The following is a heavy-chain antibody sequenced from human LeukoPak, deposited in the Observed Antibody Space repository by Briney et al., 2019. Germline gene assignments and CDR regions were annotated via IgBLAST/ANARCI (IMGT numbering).Heavy chain of an antibody. CDR1: GYPFTNYC. D-gene: IGHD3-10*01. V-gene: IGHV1-46*01. J-gene: IGHJ4*02. CDR2: INPSVGST. Sequence: ASVKVSCKTSGYPFTNYCIHWVRQAPGQGLEWMGIINPSVGSTRYAQKFQGRVTMSRDTSTSTVSMELSSLRSEDTAFYYCARATRGYDSGRDLDSWGQGTLVTVSS. CDR3: ARATRGYDSGRDLDS.